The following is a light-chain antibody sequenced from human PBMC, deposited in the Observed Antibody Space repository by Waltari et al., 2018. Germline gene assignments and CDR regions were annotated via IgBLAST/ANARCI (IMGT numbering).Light chain of an antibody. CDR3: QAWDSSTYV. J-gene: IGLJ1*01. CDR1: TPGATT. CDR2: QDS. V-gene: IGLV3-1*01. Sequence: SSEPTQPPPVPVSPGPTASIPCPRATPGATTACWYQQKPGQSPVLVIYQDSKRPSGSPERFSGSNSGNTATLTISGTQAMDEADYYCQAWDSSTYVFGTGTKVTVL.